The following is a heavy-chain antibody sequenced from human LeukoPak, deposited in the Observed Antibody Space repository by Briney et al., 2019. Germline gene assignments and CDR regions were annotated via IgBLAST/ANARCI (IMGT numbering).Heavy chain of an antibody. CDR2: ITGTSGRA. Sequence: GGSLRLSCAASGFTFSTYSMNWVRQAPGKGLEWFSYITGTSGRAVYADSVKGRFTISRDNAKNSLYLQMNSLRDEDTAVYYCARDLNWGFDYWGQGTLASVSS. D-gene: IGHD3-16*01. CDR1: GFTFSTYS. J-gene: IGHJ4*02. CDR3: ARDLNWGFDY. V-gene: IGHV3-48*02.